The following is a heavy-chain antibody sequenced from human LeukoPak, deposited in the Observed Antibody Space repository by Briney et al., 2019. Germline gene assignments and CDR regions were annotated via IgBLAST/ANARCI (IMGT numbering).Heavy chain of an antibody. D-gene: IGHD3-22*01. V-gene: IGHV3-23*01. Sequence: GGSLRLSCAASGFTFSSDAMSWVRQAPGKGLEWVSAISGSGGSTYYADSVKGRFTISRDNSKNTLYLQMNSLRAEDTAVYYCAKNRVTMIVVVTTPDYWGQGTLVTVSS. CDR3: AKNRVTMIVVVTTPDY. J-gene: IGHJ4*02. CDR2: ISGSGGST. CDR1: GFTFSSDA.